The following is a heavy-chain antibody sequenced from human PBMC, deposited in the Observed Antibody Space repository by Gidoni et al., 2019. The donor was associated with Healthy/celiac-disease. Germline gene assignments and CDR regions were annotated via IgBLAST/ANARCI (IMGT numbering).Heavy chain of an antibody. CDR2: IWYDGCNK. J-gene: IGHJ4*02. D-gene: IGHD3-10*01. V-gene: IGHV3-33*01. Sequence: QVQLVESGGGVVQPGRSLRLSCAASGFTFSSYGMHWVRQAPGKGLEWVAVIWYDGCNKYYADSVKGRFTISRDNSKNTLYLQMNSLRAEDTAVYYCARELYYYGSGSYSPFDYWGQGTLVTVSS. CDR3: ARELYYYGSGSYSPFDY. CDR1: GFTFSSYG.